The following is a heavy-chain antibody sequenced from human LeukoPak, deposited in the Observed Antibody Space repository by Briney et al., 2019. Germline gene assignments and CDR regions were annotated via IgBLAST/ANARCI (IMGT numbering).Heavy chain of an antibody. D-gene: IGHD5-12*01. V-gene: IGHV3-7*04. CDR1: GFTFSRFW. CDR3: ARDGTYTDYDPDFDV. Sequence: GGSLRLSCAASGFTFSRFWMSWVRQAPGKGLEWVANIKQDGGEEYYVDSVKGRFTISRDNAKNSLYLQMNSLRAEDTAVFYCARDGTYTDYDPDFDVWGQGTLVIVSS. J-gene: IGHJ4*02. CDR2: IKQDGGEE.